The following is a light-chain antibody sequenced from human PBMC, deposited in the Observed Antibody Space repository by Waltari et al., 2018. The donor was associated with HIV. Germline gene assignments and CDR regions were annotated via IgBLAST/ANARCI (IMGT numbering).Light chain of an antibody. J-gene: IGLJ2*01. CDR1: TNDIGTYNF. Sequence: QSALTQPASVSGSPGQWITVSCTGTTNDIGTYNFVSWYQQHPGKAPKLVIYDVTSRPSGVSDRFSGSKSGNTASLTISGLRAEDEAHYYCSSYTASSALEIFGGGTKVTVL. CDR2: DVT. V-gene: IGLV2-14*03. CDR3: SSYTASSALEI.